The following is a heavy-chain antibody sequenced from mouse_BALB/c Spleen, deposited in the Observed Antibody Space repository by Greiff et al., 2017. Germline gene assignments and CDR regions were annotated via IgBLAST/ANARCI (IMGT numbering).Heavy chain of an antibody. CDR1: GFTFTDYY. Sequence: EVQLQESGGGLVQPGGSLRLSCATSGFTFTDYYMSWVRQPPGKALEWLGFIRNKANGYTTEYSASVKGRFTISRDNSQSILYLQMNTLRAEDSATYYCARDRIHYYFDYWGQGTTLTVSS. CDR2: IRNKANGYTT. V-gene: IGHV7-3*02. J-gene: IGHJ2*01. CDR3: ARDRIHYYFDY. D-gene: IGHD1-2*01.